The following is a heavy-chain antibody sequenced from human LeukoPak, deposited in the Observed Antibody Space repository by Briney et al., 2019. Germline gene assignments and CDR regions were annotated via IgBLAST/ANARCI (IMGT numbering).Heavy chain of an antibody. D-gene: IGHD6-6*01. Sequence: ASVKVSCKASGYTFTSYGISWVRQAPGQGLEWMGWISAYNGNTNYAQKLQGRVTMTTDTSTSTAYMELRSLRSEDTAVYYCATSPLAWYPQLEVDYWGQGTLVTVSS. V-gene: IGHV1-18*01. CDR2: ISAYNGNT. CDR1: GYTFTSYG. J-gene: IGHJ4*02. CDR3: ATSPLAWYPQLEVDY.